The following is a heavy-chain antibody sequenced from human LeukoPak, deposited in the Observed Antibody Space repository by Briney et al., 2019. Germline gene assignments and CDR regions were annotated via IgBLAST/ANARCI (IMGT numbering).Heavy chain of an antibody. CDR2: IKSKVNGGTS. V-gene: IGHV3-15*01. J-gene: IGHJ4*02. CDR3: TKDVPSTGGGAIVY. Sequence: NPGESLRLSCVASGLTFRDAWMTWVRQAPGKGPEWVGHIKSKVNGGTSDYAAPVKGRFTISRDDSRNTLYLQMDSLKTDDTAVYYCTKDVPSTGGGAIVYWGQGTPVTVSS. CDR1: GLTFRDAW. D-gene: IGHD3-16*02.